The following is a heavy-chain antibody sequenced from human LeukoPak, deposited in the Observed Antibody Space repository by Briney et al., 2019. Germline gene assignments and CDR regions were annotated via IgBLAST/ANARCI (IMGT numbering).Heavy chain of an antibody. CDR3: ARGDYYGSGSYVADY. V-gene: IGHV4-31*03. D-gene: IGHD3-10*01. CDR1: GDSLDNGAFY. CDR2: IFYLGGT. Sequence: SQTLSLTCTVSGDSLDNGAFYWSWIRQFPGKGLEWIGYIFYLGGTYYNPSLKSRVTTSIDTSKNQFSLKLSSVTAADTATYFCARGDYYGSGSYVADYWGQGILVTVSP. J-gene: IGHJ4*02.